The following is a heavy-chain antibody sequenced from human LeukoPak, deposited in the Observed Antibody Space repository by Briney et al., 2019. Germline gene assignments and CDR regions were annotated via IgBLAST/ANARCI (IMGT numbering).Heavy chain of an antibody. Sequence: GGSLRLSCAASGFTFSSYGMHWVRQAPGKGLEWVAFIQSDGSKKYYADFVKGRFTISRDNSKNTLYLQMNSLRAEDTAVNYCARARYPWWVDSWGQGTLVTVSS. CDR1: GFTFSSYG. CDR3: ARARYPWWVDS. CDR2: IQSDGSKK. D-gene: IGHD3-9*01. V-gene: IGHV3-30*02. J-gene: IGHJ5*01.